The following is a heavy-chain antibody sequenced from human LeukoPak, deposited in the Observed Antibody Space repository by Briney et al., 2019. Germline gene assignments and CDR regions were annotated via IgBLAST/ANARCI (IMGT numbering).Heavy chain of an antibody. D-gene: IGHD3-22*01. J-gene: IGHJ4*02. CDR3: ARHYDSSGYYYPYFDY. CDR1: GGSFSGYY. V-gene: IGHV4-34*01. Sequence: SETLSLTCAVSGGSFSGYYWSWIRQPPGKGLEWIGEINHSGSTNYNPSLKSRVTISVDTSKNQFSLKLSSVTAADTAVYYCARHYDSSGYYYPYFDYWGQGTLVTVSS. CDR2: INHSGST.